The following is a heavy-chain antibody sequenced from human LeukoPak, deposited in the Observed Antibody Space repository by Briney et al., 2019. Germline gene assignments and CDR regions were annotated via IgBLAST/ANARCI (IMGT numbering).Heavy chain of an antibody. J-gene: IGHJ4*02. V-gene: IGHV4-59*01. CDR2: FYYSGST. D-gene: IGHD3-22*01. CDR3: AREGGYYYDSSGYYDY. CDR1: GGSISNYY. Sequence: SETLSLTCTVSGGSISNYYWSWIRQPPGKGLEWIGYFYYSGSTSYNPPLKSRVTISVDTSKNQFSLKLSSVTAADTAVYYCAREGGYYYDSSGYYDYWGQGTLVTVSS.